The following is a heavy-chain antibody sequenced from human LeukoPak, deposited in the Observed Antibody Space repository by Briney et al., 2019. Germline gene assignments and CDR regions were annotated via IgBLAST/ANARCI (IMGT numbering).Heavy chain of an antibody. CDR1: GGSISSGSYY. D-gene: IGHD3-9*01. Sequence: SETLSLTCTVSGGSISSGSYYWSWIRQPAGKGLEWIGRIYTSGSTNYNPSLKSRVTISVDTSKNQFSLKLSSVTAADTAVYYCAASPFGWLLYELVYWGQGTLVTVSS. CDR3: AASPFGWLLYELVY. CDR2: IYTSGST. V-gene: IGHV4-61*02. J-gene: IGHJ4*02.